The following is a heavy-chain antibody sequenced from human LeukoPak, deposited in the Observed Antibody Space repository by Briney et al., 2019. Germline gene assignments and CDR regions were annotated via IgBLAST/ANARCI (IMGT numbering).Heavy chain of an antibody. D-gene: IGHD6-19*01. V-gene: IGHV1-2*02. J-gene: IGHJ4*02. Sequence: ASVKVSCKASGYTFTGCYMHWVRQAPGQGLEWMGWINPNSGGTNYAQKFQGRVTMTRDTSISTAYMELSRLRSDDTAVYYCARDRNERIAVAGTPDYWGQGTLVTVSS. CDR2: INPNSGGT. CDR1: GYTFTGCY. CDR3: ARDRNERIAVAGTPDY.